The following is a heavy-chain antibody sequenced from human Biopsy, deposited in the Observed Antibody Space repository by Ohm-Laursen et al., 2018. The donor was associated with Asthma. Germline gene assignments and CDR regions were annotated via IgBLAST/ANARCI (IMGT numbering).Heavy chain of an antibody. J-gene: IGHJ4*02. D-gene: IGHD2-2*01. CDR1: GGTFNTYV. Sequence: SCKPLGGTFNTYVIGWVRQAPGQGLEWMGGINSVFGTTTYPQKFQDRVTITADDSTSTVYMELSSLRSEDTAVYYCARKAGSCISRTCYSLDFWGQGTLVTVSS. CDR2: INSVFGTT. CDR3: ARKAGSCISRTCYSLDF. V-gene: IGHV1-69*01.